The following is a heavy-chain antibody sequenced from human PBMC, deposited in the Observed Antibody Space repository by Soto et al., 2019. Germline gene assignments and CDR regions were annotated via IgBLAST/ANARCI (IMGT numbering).Heavy chain of an antibody. D-gene: IGHD4-17*01. CDR3: ARRTVTTRYYYYGMDV. V-gene: IGHV5-10-1*01. CDR1: GYSFTSYW. J-gene: IGHJ6*02. Sequence: PGESLKISCKGSGYSFTSYWISWVRQMPGKGLEWMGRIDPSDSYTNYSPSFQGHVTISADKSISTAYLQWSSLKASDTAMYYCARRTVTTRYYYYGMDVWGQGTTVTVSS. CDR2: IDPSDSYT.